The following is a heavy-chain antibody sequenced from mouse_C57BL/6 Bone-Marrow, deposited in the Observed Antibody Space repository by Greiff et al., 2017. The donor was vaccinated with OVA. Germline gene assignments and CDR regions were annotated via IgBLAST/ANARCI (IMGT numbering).Heavy chain of an antibody. V-gene: IGHV5-9-1*02. CDR1: GFTFSSYA. CDR2: ISSGGDYI. J-gene: IGHJ2*01. CDR3: TRVGLTGTDY. D-gene: IGHD4-1*01. Sequence: EVKLMESGEGLVKPGGSLKLSCAASGFTFSSYAMSWVRQTPEKRLEWVAYISSGGDYIYYADTVKGRFTISRDNARNTLYLQMSSLKSEDTAMYYCTRVGLTGTDYWGQGTTLTVSS.